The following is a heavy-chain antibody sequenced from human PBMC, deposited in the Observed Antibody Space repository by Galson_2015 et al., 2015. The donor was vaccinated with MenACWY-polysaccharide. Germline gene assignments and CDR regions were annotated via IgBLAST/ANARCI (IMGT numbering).Heavy chain of an antibody. V-gene: IGHV3-53*01. Sequence: SLRLSCAASGFIVSGNYMSWVPQAPGRGLEWISIIYVGGSRHYADSVKGRFTISEDFSKNTLYLQMDSLRAEDTAVYYCARGASQVGRLASWSFDIWGPGTMVTVSS. D-gene: IGHD1-26*01. CDR2: IYVGGSR. CDR3: ARGASQVGRLASWSFDI. J-gene: IGHJ3*02. CDR1: GFIVSGNY.